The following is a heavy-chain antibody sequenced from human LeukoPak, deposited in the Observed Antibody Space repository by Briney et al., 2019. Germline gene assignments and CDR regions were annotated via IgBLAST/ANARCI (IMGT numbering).Heavy chain of an antibody. CDR1: GYTFTSYG. J-gene: IGHJ4*02. CDR2: ISAYNGNT. D-gene: IGHD3-10*01. Sequence: GASVKVSCKASGYTFTSYGISWVRQAPGQGLEWMGWISAYNGNTNYAQKLQGRVTMTTDTSTSTAYMELRSLRSDDTAVYYCARGSQTDGTMVRGVIIAPFDYWGQGTLVTVSS. CDR3: ARGSQTDGTMVRGVIIAPFDY. V-gene: IGHV1-18*01.